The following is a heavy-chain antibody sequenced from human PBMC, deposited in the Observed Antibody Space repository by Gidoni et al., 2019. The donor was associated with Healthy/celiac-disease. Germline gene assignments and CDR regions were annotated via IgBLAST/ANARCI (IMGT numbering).Heavy chain of an antibody. J-gene: IGHJ6*02. CDR1: GFTFEDYA. CDR2: ISWNSGSI. D-gene: IGHD6-19*01. V-gene: IGHV3-9*01. Sequence: EVQLVESGGGLVQTGRSLRLSCAASGFTFEDYAMHWVRQAPGKGREWVSGISWNSGSIGYADSVKGRFTISRDNAKNSLYLQMNSLRAEDTALYYCAKDRGGAVAGVYGMDVWGQGTTVTVSS. CDR3: AKDRGGAVAGVYGMDV.